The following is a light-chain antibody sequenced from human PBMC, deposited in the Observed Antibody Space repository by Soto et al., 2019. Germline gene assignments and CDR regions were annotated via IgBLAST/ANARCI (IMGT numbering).Light chain of an antibody. CDR1: SSDVGGYNY. V-gene: IGLV2-14*01. Sequence: QSALTQPASVAGSPGQSITISCTGTSSDVGGYNYVSWYQQHPGKAAKLMIYDVSNRPSGVSNRFSGSKSGNTASLTISGIQAEDEADYYCSSYTSSSTWVFGRGTKLTVL. CDR3: SSYTSSSTWV. J-gene: IGLJ3*02. CDR2: DVS.